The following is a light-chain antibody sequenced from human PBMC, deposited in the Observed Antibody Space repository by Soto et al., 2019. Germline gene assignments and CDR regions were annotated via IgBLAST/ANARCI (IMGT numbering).Light chain of an antibody. Sequence: VQVTQSPSSVSASVGDRVTITCRASQGISSWLAWYQQKPGKAPKLLIYAASTLQSGVPSRFSGSGSGTDFTLTISCLQSEDFATYYCQQYYSYPRTFGQGTKVDIK. V-gene: IGKV1-12*01. J-gene: IGKJ1*01. CDR2: AAS. CDR1: QGISSW. CDR3: QQYYSYPRT.